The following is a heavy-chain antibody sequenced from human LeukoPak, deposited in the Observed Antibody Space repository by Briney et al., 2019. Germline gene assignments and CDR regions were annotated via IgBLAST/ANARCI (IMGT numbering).Heavy chain of an antibody. Sequence: ASVKVSCKASGGTFSSYAISWVRQAPGQGLEWMGGIIPIFGTANYAQKFQGRVTITADESTSTAYMELSSLRSEDTAVYYCARDRSAGSGWSNLDYWGRGTLVTVSS. CDR1: GGTFSSYA. J-gene: IGHJ4*02. CDR2: IIPIFGTA. V-gene: IGHV1-69*13. D-gene: IGHD6-19*01. CDR3: ARDRSAGSGWSNLDY.